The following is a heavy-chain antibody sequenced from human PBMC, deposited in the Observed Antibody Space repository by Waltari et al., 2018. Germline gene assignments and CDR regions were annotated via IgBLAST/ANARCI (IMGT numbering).Heavy chain of an antibody. V-gene: IGHV3-53*01. CDR3: AREIVGFGMDV. J-gene: IGHJ6*02. CDR1: GFTVSVNY. D-gene: IGHD1-26*01. CDR2: IFSGGST. Sequence: EVQLVESGGGLIQPGGSLRLSCAASGFTVSVNYMSWVRQAPGKGLEWVSIIFSGGSTYYADSVKGRFTISRDNSKNTLYLQMNSLRAEDTALYYCAREIVGFGMDVWGQGTTVTVSS.